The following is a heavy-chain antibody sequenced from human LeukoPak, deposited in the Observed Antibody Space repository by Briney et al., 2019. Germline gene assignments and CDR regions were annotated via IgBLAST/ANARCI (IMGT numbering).Heavy chain of an antibody. CDR2: AYYRSKWYN. Sequence: SQTLSLTCAISGDSVSSNSATWNWIRQSPSRGLEWLGRAYYRSKWYNDYALSVKSRITMNPDTSRTRFSLQLNSVTPEDTAVYYCARDPYSSGWLDYWGQGSLVTVSS. CDR3: ARDPYSSGWLDY. CDR1: GDSVSSNSAT. V-gene: IGHV6-1*01. J-gene: IGHJ4*02. D-gene: IGHD6-19*01.